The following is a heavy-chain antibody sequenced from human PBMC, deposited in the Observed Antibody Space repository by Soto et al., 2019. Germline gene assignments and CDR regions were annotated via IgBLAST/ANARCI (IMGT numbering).Heavy chain of an antibody. J-gene: IGHJ5*02. CDR3: ARAFGYCSSTSCLRGNWFDP. CDR2: IFSSGST. V-gene: IGHV4-31*03. D-gene: IGHD2-2*01. Sequence: SETLSLTCTVSGGSISNGTYAWSWIRQHPGKGLEWIGHIFSSGSTSYNPSLESRLTISVDTSKNQFSLKLSSVTAADTAVYYCARAFGYCSSTSCLRGNWFDPWGQGTLVTVSS. CDR1: GGSISNGTYA.